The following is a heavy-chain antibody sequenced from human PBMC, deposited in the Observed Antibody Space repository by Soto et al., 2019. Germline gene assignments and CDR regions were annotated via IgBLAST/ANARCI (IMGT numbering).Heavy chain of an antibody. CDR2: INSDGSTK. V-gene: IGHV3-74*01. J-gene: IGHJ3*01. CDR1: GFPFTPFW. Sequence: EVQVVESGGGLVQPGESLRLSCAASGFPFTPFWMHWVRQAPGKGLVWLSHINSDGSTKVYADSVKGRFTISRDNAKNTLYLQINSMKAADTAVYYCVRDRGSPDSFNVWGRGTMVTVSS. CDR3: VRDRGSPDSFNV. D-gene: IGHD3-16*01.